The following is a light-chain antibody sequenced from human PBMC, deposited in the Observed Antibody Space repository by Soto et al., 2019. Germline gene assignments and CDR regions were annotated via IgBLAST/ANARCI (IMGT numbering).Light chain of an antibody. CDR2: KAS. J-gene: IGKJ1*01. V-gene: IGKV1-5*03. CDR1: QTVASW. CDR3: QQYSSYSGT. Sequence: DIQMTQSPSTLSASVGDRVTITCRASQTVASWLAWYQQKPGKAPKLLIYKASSLESGVPSRFSGSGSGTEFTLTISSLQPDDFATYYCQQYSSYSGTFGQGTKVEIK.